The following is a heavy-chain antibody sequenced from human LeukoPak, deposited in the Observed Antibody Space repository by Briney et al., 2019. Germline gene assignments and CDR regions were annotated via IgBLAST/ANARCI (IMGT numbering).Heavy chain of an antibody. D-gene: IGHD3-22*01. J-gene: IGHJ4*02. CDR1: GFRFTSYD. CDR2: MNPNSGNT. Sequence: ASVKVSCKASGFRFTSYDINWVRQASGQGFEWMGWMNPNSGNTGYAQKFQGRVTMTRNTSISTAYMELSSLRSEDTAVYYCARAPGGYYDSSGSFDYWGQGTLVTVSS. V-gene: IGHV1-8*01. CDR3: ARAPGGYYDSSGSFDY.